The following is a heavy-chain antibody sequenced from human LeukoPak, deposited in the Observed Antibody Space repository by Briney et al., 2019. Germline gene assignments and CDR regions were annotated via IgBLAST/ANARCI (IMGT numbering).Heavy chain of an antibody. V-gene: IGHV3-23*01. D-gene: IGHD1-26*01. CDR2: ISGSGGST. CDR1: GFTFSSYA. CDR3: ARGFIYRSGSFDY. J-gene: IGHJ4*02. Sequence: GGSLRLSCAASGFTFSSYAMSWVRQAPGKGLEWVSAISGSGGSTYYADSVKGRFTISRDNAKNSLYLQMNSLRAEDTAVYYCARGFIYRSGSFDYWGQGTLVTVSS.